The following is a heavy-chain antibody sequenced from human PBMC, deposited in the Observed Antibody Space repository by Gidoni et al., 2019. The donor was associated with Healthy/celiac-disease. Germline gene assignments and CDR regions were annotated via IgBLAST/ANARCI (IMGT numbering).Heavy chain of an antibody. D-gene: IGHD6-13*01. V-gene: IGHV4-34*01. Sequence: QVQLQQWGAGLLKPSETLSLTCAVYGGSFSGYYWSWIRQPPGKGLEWIGEINHSGSTNYNPSLKSRVTISVDTSKIQFSLKLSSVTAADTAVYYCARGNGYAAEPFYYYYGMDVWGQGTTVTVSS. J-gene: IGHJ6*02. CDR2: INHSGST. CDR3: ARGNGYAAEPFYYYYGMDV. CDR1: GGSFSGYY.